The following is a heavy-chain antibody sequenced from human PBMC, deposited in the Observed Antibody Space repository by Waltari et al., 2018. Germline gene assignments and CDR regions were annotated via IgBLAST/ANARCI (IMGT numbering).Heavy chain of an antibody. Sequence: QLQLQESGPGLVKPSETLSLTCTVSGGSISSSSYYWGWLRQPPGKGLEWIGYIYYSGSTNYNPSLKSRVTISVDTSKNQFSLKLSSVTAADTAVYYCARGGGNSGWFDPWGQGTLVTVSS. D-gene: IGHD2-21*02. CDR1: GGSISSSSYY. CDR3: ARGGGNSGWFDP. V-gene: IGHV4-61*05. J-gene: IGHJ5*02. CDR2: IYYSGST.